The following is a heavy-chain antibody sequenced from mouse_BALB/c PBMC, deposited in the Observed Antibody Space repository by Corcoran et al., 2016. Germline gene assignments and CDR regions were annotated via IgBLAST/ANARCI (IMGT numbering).Heavy chain of an antibody. Sequence: QIQLVQSGPELKKPGETVKISCKASGYTFTNYGMNWVKQAPGKGLKWMGWINTYTGEPTYADDFKGRFAFSLETSASTAYLQINNLKNEDTATYCCARFELYYGSSYWYFDVWGAGTTVTVSS. CDR2: INTYTGEP. CDR3: ARFELYYGSSYWYFDV. J-gene: IGHJ1*01. V-gene: IGHV9-3-1*01. D-gene: IGHD1-1*01. CDR1: GYTFTNYG.